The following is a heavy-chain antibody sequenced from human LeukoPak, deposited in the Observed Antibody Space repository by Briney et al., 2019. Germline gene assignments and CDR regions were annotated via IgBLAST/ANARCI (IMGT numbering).Heavy chain of an antibody. CDR3: ARESSLYSGYDSANFDY. D-gene: IGHD5-12*01. J-gene: IGHJ4*02. V-gene: IGHV3-30-3*01. CDR2: ISYDGSNK. Sequence: GGSLRLSCAASGFTFSSYAIHWVRQAPGKGLEWVAVISYDGSNKYYADSVKGRFTISRDNSKNTLYLQMNSLRAEDTAVYYCARESSLYSGYDSANFDYWGQGTLVTVSS. CDR1: GFTFSSYA.